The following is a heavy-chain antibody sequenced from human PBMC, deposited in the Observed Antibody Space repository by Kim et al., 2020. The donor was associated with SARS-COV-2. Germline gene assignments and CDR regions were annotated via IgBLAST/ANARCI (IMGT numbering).Heavy chain of an antibody. Sequence: ASVKVSCKASGYTFTSYGISWVRQAPGQGLEWMGWSSAYNGNTNYAQKLHGRVTMTTDTSTSTADMELRSLRADDTAVYYCARDLGIAAAGYYYYGMDVWGQRPTVNVYS. D-gene: IGHD6-13*01. CDR3: ARDLGIAAAGYYYYGMDV. J-gene: IGHJ6*02. CDR2: SSAYNGNT. CDR1: GYTFTSYG. V-gene: IGHV1-18*01.